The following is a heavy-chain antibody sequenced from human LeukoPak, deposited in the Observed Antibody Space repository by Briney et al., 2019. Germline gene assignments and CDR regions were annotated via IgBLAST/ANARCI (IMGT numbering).Heavy chain of an antibody. CDR2: INWNGGST. Sequence: TGGSLRLSCAASGFTFDDYGMSWVRQAPGKGLEWVSGINWNGGSTGYADSVKGRFTISRDNARNSLYLQMNSLRAEDTAVYYCAKDPYDFWSGSHLYYFDYWGQGTLVTVSS. CDR3: AKDPYDFWSGSHLYYFDY. V-gene: IGHV3-20*04. D-gene: IGHD3-3*01. CDR1: GFTFDDYG. J-gene: IGHJ4*02.